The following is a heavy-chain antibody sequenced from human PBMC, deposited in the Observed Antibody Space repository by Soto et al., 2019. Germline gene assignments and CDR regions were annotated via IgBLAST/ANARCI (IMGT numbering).Heavy chain of an antibody. J-gene: IGHJ6*02. Sequence: QVQLVQSGADVKKPGSSVKVSCKASGGTFRSYAISWVRQAPGQGLEWMGGIIVIFGTVNYAQKFQGRVTINAEESTSKAYMELSSLRSEDTAVYYCARGGLRFLESHGMDVWGQGTTVTVSS. CDR2: IIVIFGTV. D-gene: IGHD3-3*01. CDR1: GGTFRSYA. V-gene: IGHV1-69*12. CDR3: ARGGLRFLESHGMDV.